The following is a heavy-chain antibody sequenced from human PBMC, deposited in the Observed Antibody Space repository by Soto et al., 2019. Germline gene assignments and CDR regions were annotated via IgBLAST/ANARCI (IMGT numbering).Heavy chain of an antibody. CDR3: ARDRDYDFWSGYYTNDY. V-gene: IGHV1-18*01. J-gene: IGHJ4*02. CDR1: GYTFTSYG. Sequence: ASVKVSCKASGYTFTSYGISWVRQAPGQGLEWMGWISAYNGNTNYAQKLQARVTMTTDKSTSTAYMELRSLRSDDTAVYYCARDRDYDFWSGYYTNDYWGQGTLVTVSS. CDR2: ISAYNGNT. D-gene: IGHD3-3*01.